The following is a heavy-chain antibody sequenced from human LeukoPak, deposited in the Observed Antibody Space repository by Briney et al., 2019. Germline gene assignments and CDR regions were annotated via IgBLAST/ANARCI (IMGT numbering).Heavy chain of an antibody. J-gene: IGHJ4*02. CDR1: GFTFSSYG. CDR3: ARTRGGSYSSFDY. V-gene: IGHV3-30*03. D-gene: IGHD1-26*01. CDR2: ISYDGSNK. Sequence: GGSLRLSCAASGFTFSSYGMHWVRQAPGKGLEWVAVISYDGSNKYYADSVKGRFTISRDNSKNTLYLQMNSLRAEDTAVYYCARTRGGSYSSFDYWGQGTLVTVSS.